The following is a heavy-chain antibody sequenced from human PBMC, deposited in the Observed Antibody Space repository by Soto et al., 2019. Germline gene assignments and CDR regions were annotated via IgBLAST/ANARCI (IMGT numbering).Heavy chain of an antibody. CDR1: GYTLTANY. Sequence: ASVKVSCKASGYTLTANYIHWVRQAPGQGREWMGIMNPGDGSTRYAQMFQDRVTMMRDTSTSTIYMELSSLRSEDTAVYYCARSYVQNRPIDYWGQGTLVTVSS. J-gene: IGHJ4*02. CDR3: ARSYVQNRPIDY. CDR2: MNPGDGST. D-gene: IGHD3-10*02. V-gene: IGHV1-46*01.